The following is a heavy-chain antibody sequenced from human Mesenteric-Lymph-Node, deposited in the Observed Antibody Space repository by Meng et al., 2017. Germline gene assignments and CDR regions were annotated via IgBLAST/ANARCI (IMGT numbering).Heavy chain of an antibody. J-gene: IGHJ5*02. CDR3: VRDTRRGGGWFDP. CDR1: GDSITSGDYS. D-gene: IGHD2-15*01. CDR2: IYHGVNI. Sequence: QLPESRSGRGRPSQPLSLTFPVSGDSITSGDYSWTWIRQSPGKGLEWIGYIYHGVNIYYTPSLRSRVTISVDKSRSQFSLKLTSVSAADTAVYYCVRDTRRGGGWFDPWGQGTLVTVSS. V-gene: IGHV4-30-2*06.